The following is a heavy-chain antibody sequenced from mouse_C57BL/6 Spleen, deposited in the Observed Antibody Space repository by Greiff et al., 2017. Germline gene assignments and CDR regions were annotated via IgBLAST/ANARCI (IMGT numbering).Heavy chain of an antibody. J-gene: IGHJ3*01. CDR2: ISDGGSYT. CDR3: AREEVRRGFAY. V-gene: IGHV5-4*01. CDR1: GFSFSSYA. Sequence: EVKLMESGGGLVKPGGSLKLSCAASGFSFSSYAMSWVRQTPEKRLEWVATISDGGSYTYYPDNVKGRFTISRDNAKNNLYLQMSHLKSEDTAMYYCAREEVRRGFAYWGQGTLVTVSA. D-gene: IGHD2-14*01.